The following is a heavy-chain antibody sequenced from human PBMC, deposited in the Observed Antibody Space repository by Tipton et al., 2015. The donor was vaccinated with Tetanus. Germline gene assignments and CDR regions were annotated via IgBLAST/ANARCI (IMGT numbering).Heavy chain of an antibody. D-gene: IGHD2-21*01. CDR3: AKVLVGIARGYYHSMDV. Sequence: SLRLSCAASGFTFSSDAMTWVRQAPGKGQEWVSAISPTGDETYYADSVKGRFTISGDNSKNTLILQLNSLRAEDTAVYFCAKVLVGIARGYYHSMDVWGQGTTVTVSS. V-gene: IGHV3-23*01. CDR2: ISPTGDET. CDR1: GFTFSSDA. J-gene: IGHJ6*02.